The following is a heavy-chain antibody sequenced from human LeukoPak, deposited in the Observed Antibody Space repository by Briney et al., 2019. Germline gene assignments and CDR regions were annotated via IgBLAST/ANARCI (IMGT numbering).Heavy chain of an antibody. D-gene: IGHD3-22*01. Sequence: PGGSLRLSCAASGFTFDDYTMHWVRQAPGKGLEWVSLISWDGGSTYYADSVKGRFTISRDNSKNTLYLQMNSLRAEDTAVYYCASSEYDSSCYLDYWGQGTLVTVSS. J-gene: IGHJ4*02. CDR2: ISWDGGST. CDR1: GFTFDDYT. V-gene: IGHV3-43*01. CDR3: ASSEYDSSCYLDY.